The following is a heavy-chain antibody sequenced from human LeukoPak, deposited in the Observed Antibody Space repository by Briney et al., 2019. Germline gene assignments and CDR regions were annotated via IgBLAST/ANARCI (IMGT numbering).Heavy chain of an antibody. CDR2: IYYSGST. Sequence: SETLSLTCTVSGGSISSSSYYWGWIRQPPGKGLEWIGSIYYSGSTYYNPSLKSRVTISVDTSKNQFSLKLSSVTAADTAVYYCATSPDCGGGSCYSWYFDYWGQGTLVTVSS. CDR3: ATSPDCGGGSCYSWYFDY. CDR1: GGSISSSSYY. J-gene: IGHJ4*02. V-gene: IGHV4-39*07. D-gene: IGHD2-15*01.